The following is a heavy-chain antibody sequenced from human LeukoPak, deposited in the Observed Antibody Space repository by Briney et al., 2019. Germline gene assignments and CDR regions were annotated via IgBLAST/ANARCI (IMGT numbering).Heavy chain of an antibody. CDR2: INPNSGGT. Sequence: ASVKVSCKASGYTFTGYYMHWVRQAPGQGLEWMGRINPNSGGTNYAQKFQGRVTMTRDTSISTAYLQWSSLKASDTAMYYCATRGYRSYYYYGMDVWGQGTTVTVSS. CDR1: GYTFTGYY. V-gene: IGHV1-2*06. D-gene: IGHD5-12*01. CDR3: ATRGYRSYYYYGMDV. J-gene: IGHJ6*02.